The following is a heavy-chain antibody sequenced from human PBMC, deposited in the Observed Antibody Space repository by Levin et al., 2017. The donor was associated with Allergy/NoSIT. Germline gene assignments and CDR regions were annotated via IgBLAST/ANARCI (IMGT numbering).Heavy chain of an antibody. V-gene: IGHV4-34*01. Sequence: GSLRLSCAVYGGSFSGYYWSWIRQPPGKGLEWIGEINHSGSTNYNPSLKSRVTISVDTSKNQFSLKLSSVTAADTAVYYCASLTSSGWYRGRDYWGQGTLVTVSS. D-gene: IGHD6-19*01. CDR2: INHSGST. J-gene: IGHJ4*02. CDR3: ASLTSSGWYRGRDY. CDR1: GGSFSGYY.